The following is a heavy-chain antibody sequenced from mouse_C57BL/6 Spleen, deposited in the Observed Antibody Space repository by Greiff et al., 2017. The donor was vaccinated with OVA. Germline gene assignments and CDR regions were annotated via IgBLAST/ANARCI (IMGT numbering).Heavy chain of an antibody. Sequence: QVQLQQPGAELVMPGASVKLSCKASGYTFTSYWMHWVKQRPGQGLEWIGEIDPSDSYTNYNQKFKGKSTLTVDKSSSTAYMQLSSLTSEDSAVYYCARRLGSSSWFAYWGQGTLVTVSA. CDR3: ARRLGSSSWFAY. CDR2: IDPSDSYT. CDR1: GYTFTSYW. D-gene: IGHD1-1*01. V-gene: IGHV1-69*01. J-gene: IGHJ3*01.